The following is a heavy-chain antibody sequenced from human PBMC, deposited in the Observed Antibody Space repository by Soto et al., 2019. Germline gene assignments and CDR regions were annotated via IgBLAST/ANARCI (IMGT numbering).Heavy chain of an antibody. CDR1: GGSFSGFY. V-gene: IGHV4-34*01. J-gene: IGHJ2*01. CDR2: INHSGSS. Sequence: KTSETLSLTCAVHGGSFSGFYWTWIRQPPGKGLEWIGEINHSGSSNYNPPLKSRVTMSLDTSRNQFSLSLNSVTAADTAVYYCARMAGPWYFDLWGRGTLVTVS. CDR3: ARMAGPWYFDL.